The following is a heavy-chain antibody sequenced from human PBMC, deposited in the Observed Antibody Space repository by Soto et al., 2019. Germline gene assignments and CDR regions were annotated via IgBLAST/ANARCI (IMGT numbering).Heavy chain of an antibody. D-gene: IGHD2-15*01. CDR1: GFTFSYG. CDR3: AKLVKGYCYCNYCQDY. Sequence: VQLLESGGGLIQPGGSLRLSCAASGFTFSYGIHWLRQAPGKGLEWVAYISYDSSNKFYGDSVKGRFTISRDNSKNKQFLQMNRLRAWETAVYYWAKLVKGYCYCNYCQDYWGQGTLVAVSS. V-gene: IGHV3-30*18. J-gene: IGHJ4*02. CDR2: ISYDSSNK.